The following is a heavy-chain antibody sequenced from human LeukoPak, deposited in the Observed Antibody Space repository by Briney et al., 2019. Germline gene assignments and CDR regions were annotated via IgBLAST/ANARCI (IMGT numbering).Heavy chain of an antibody. Sequence: PGGSLRLSCAASGFTFSSYSMHWVRQAPGKGLEWVSYISSSGSTIYYADSVKGRFTISRDNSKNTLYLQMNSLRAEDTAVYYCAKRDLLYMDVWGKGTTVTVSS. CDR1: GFTFSSYS. CDR3: AKRDLLYMDV. D-gene: IGHD2-21*01. CDR2: ISSSGSTI. J-gene: IGHJ6*03. V-gene: IGHV3-48*01.